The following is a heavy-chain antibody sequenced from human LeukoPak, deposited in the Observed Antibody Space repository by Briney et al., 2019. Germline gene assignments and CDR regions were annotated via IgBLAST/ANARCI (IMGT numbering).Heavy chain of an antibody. Sequence: SETLSLTCTVSGGSISGYYWSWIRQPAGMGLEWIGRISTSGSTHYSPSLKSRVTMSVDTSRNQFSLNLSSVAAADTAVYYCARGGQPRPLGYRGRGNLVTVSS. J-gene: IGHJ4*01. CDR1: GGSISGYY. V-gene: IGHV4-4*07. D-gene: IGHD6-25*01. CDR2: ISTSGST. CDR3: ARGGQPRPLGY.